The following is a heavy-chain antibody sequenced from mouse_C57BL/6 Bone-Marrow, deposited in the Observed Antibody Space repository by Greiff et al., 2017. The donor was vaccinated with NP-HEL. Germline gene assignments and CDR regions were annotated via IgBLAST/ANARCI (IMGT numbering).Heavy chain of an antibody. V-gene: IGHV1-82*01. CDR2: IYPGDGDT. J-gene: IGHJ1*03. Sequence: QVQLQQSGPELVKPGASVKISCKASGYAFSSSWMNWVKQRPGKGLEWIGRIYPGDGDTNYNGKFKGKATLTADKYSSTAYMQLSSLTSEDSAVYFCARVDTTVVAYWYFDVWGTGTTVTVSS. D-gene: IGHD1-1*01. CDR3: ARVDTTVVAYWYFDV. CDR1: GYAFSSSW.